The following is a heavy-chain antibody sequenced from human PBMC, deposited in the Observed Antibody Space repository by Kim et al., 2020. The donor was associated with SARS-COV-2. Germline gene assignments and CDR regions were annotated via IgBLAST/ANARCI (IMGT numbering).Heavy chain of an antibody. D-gene: IGHD3-16*01. J-gene: IGHJ4*02. CDR3: ASTGGDRLDD. Sequence: TNYAQKFQGRVTRTRDTAISTAYMELSRLRSDDTAVYYCASTGGDRLDDWGQGTLVTVSS. V-gene: IGHV1-2*02. CDR2: T.